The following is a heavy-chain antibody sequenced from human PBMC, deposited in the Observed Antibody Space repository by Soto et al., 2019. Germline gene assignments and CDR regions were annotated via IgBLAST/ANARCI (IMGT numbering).Heavy chain of an antibody. Sequence: ASVKVSCKASAYSFTNTDVTWVRQATGQGLEWMGWLNPGSGDTGYAQKFQGRVTMTRDISIATAYMELSSLRSDDTAIYYCARMSTFGSLNWFDPWGQGTLVTVSS. CDR2: LNPGSGDT. CDR1: AYSFTNTD. J-gene: IGHJ5*02. V-gene: IGHV1-8*01. D-gene: IGHD3-16*01. CDR3: ARMSTFGSLNWFDP.